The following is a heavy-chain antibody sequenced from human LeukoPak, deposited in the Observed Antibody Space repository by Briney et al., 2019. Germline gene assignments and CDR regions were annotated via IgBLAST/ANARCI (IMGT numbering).Heavy chain of an antibody. D-gene: IGHD5-24*01. V-gene: IGHV4-61*01. CDR2: IYYSGST. Sequence: PSETLSLTCTVSGGSVSSGSYYWSWIRQPPGKGLEWIGYIYYSGSTNYNPSLKSRVTISEDTSKSQFSLKLSSVTAADTAVYYCVRVRRDGYNYVDYWGQGTLVTVSS. J-gene: IGHJ4*02. CDR1: GGSVSSGSYY. CDR3: VRVRRDGYNYVDY.